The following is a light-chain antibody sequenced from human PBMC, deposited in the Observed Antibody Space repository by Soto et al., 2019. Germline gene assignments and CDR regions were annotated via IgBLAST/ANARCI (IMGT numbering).Light chain of an antibody. Sequence: EIVMTQSPATLSVSPGERVTLSCRASQSVRSNLAWYQQKPGQAPRLLIYGASTRATGIPARFSGSGSGTEFTLTINSLQSEDFAVYYCQQYNNWPPSWTFGQGTKVDIK. CDR3: QQYNNWPPSWT. J-gene: IGKJ1*01. V-gene: IGKV3-15*01. CDR1: QSVRSN. CDR2: GAS.